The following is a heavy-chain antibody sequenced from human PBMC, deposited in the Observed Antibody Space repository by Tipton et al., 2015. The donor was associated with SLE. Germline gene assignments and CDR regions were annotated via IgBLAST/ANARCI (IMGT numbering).Heavy chain of an antibody. CDR1: GGSFSGYY. J-gene: IGHJ4*02. CDR3: AIEGGITGFDY. V-gene: IGHV4-34*11. D-gene: IGHD3-16*01. CDR2: IYYSGST. Sequence: TLSLTCAVYGGSFSGYYWSWIRQPPGKGLEWIGYIYYSGSTNYNPSLKSRVTISVDTSKNQFSLKLSSVTAADTAVYYCAIEGGITGFDYWGQGTLVTVSS.